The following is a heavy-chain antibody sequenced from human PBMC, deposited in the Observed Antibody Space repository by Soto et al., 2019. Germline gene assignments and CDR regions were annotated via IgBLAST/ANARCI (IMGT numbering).Heavy chain of an antibody. CDR1: GFTFSNAW. CDR2: IKSKTDGGTT. J-gene: IGHJ6*02. V-gene: IGHV3-15*07. CDR3: TTPGVPPIAAAARYGMDV. Sequence: EVQLVESGGGLVKPGGSLRLSCAASGFTFSNAWMNWVRQAPGKGLEWVGRIKSKTDGGTTDYAAPVKGRFTISRDDSKNTLYLQMNSLKTEDTAVYYCTTPGVPPIAAAARYGMDVWGQGTTVTVSS. D-gene: IGHD6-13*01.